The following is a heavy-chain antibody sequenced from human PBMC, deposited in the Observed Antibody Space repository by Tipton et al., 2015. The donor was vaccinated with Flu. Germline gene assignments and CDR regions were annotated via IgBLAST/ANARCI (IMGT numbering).Heavy chain of an antibody. J-gene: IGHJ6*02. CDR1: GGSISGYY. CDR3: ARDWSSYGSGKAGWDYFYGMDV. V-gene: IGHV4-59*01. CDR2: IYYSGST. D-gene: IGHD3-10*01. Sequence: TLSLTCTVSGGSISGYYWSWIRQPPGKGLEWIAYIYYSGSTNYNPSLKSRVTISVDMSKNQFSLKLNSVTAADTAVYYCARDWSSYGSGKAGWDYFYGMDVWGQGTTVTVSS.